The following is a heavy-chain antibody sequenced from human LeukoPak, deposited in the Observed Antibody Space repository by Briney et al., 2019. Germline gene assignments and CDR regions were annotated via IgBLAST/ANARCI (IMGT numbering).Heavy chain of an antibody. CDR2: INHSGST. Sequence: SQTLSLTCAVYGGSFSGYYWSWIRQPPGKGLEWIGEINHSGSTNYNPSLKSRVTISVDTSKNQFSLKLSSVTAADTAVYYCARGQVVAATVFDYWGQGTLVTVSS. CDR1: GGSFSGYY. J-gene: IGHJ4*02. CDR3: ARGQVVAATVFDY. V-gene: IGHV4-34*01. D-gene: IGHD2-15*01.